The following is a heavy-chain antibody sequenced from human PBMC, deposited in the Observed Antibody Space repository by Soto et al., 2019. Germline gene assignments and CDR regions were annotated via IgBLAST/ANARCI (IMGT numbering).Heavy chain of an antibody. CDR2: IWYDGSNK. J-gene: IGHJ6*01. Sequence: QVQLVESGGGVVQPGRSLRLSCAASGFTFSSYGMHWVRQAPGKRLEWVAVIWYDGSNKYHADSVKGRFTISRDNSKNTLYLQMNSLRAEDTAVYYCARASCSSTSCYALDYYYYGMDVW. D-gene: IGHD2-2*01. V-gene: IGHV3-33*01. CDR1: GFTFSSYG. CDR3: ARASCSSTSCYALDYYYYGMDV.